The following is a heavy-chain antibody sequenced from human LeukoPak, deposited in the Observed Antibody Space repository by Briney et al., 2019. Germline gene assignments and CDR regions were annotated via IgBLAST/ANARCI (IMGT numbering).Heavy chain of an antibody. CDR3: ARDSYDFWSGHGGVDY. J-gene: IGHJ4*02. V-gene: IGHV3-20*04. D-gene: IGHD3-3*01. Sequence: GGSLRLSCAASGFTFDDYGMSWVRQAPGKGLEWVSGINWNGGSTGYADSVKGRFTISRDNAKNSLYLQMNSLRAEDTAVYYCARDSYDFWSGHGGVDYWGQGTLVTVSS. CDR2: INWNGGST. CDR1: GFTFDDYG.